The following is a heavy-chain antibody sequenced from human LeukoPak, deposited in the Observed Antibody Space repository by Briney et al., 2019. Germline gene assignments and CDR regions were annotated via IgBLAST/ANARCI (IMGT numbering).Heavy chain of an antibody. D-gene: IGHD6-19*01. V-gene: IGHV1-69*05. CDR3: ARELFRFSVAGTLGAFDI. Sequence: SVKVSCMASGGTFSSYAISWVRQAPGQGLEWMGRIIPIFGTANYAQKFQGRVTITTDESTSTAYMELSSLRSEDTAVYYCARELFRFSVAGTLGAFDIWGQGTMVTVSS. CDR2: IIPIFGTA. CDR1: GGTFSSYA. J-gene: IGHJ3*02.